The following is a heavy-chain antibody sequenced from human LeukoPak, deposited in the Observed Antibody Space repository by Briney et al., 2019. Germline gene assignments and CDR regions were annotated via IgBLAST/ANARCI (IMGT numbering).Heavy chain of an antibody. CDR1: GFIFSSSS. CDR3: ATSVYNNIDY. J-gene: IGHJ4*02. CDR2: ISSGSSTI. D-gene: IGHD4-17*01. V-gene: IGHV3-48*04. Sequence: GGSLRLSCAASGFIFSSSSLNWVRQAPGKGLEWVSYISSGSSTIYYADSVKGRFTISRDNAKRSLYLQMNNLRAEDTAVYYCATSVYNNIDYWGQGTVVAVSS.